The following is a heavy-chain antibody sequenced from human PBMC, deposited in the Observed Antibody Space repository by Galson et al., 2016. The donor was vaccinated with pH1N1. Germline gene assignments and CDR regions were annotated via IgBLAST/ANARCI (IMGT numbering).Heavy chain of an antibody. CDR1: GFSLTTSGVG. CDR2: IYWDDDK. CDR3: AHTVAFLPLVLLPAGTQYYFDS. J-gene: IGHJ4*02. D-gene: IGHD2-2*01. Sequence: PALVKPTQTLTLTCTFSGFSLTTSGVGVAWIRQPPGKALEWLALIYWDDDKRCSPSLESRLTITKDTSKNQVVLTMTNVDPVDTATYYCAHTVAFLPLVLLPAGTQYYFDSWGQGTLVTVSS. V-gene: IGHV2-5*02.